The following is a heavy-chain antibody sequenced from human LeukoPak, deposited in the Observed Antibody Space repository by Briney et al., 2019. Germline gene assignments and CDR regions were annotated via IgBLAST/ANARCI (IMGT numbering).Heavy chain of an antibody. CDR1: GYSFANSW. CDR2: IYPGDSDT. V-gene: IGHV5-51*01. CDR3: ARVFLGHFDL. J-gene: IGHJ2*01. Sequence: GESLKISCKGSGYSFANSWIAWVRQLPGKGLELMGVIYPGDSDTRYSPSFQGQVTISVDKSISTAYLQWSSLKASDTGMYYCARVFLGHFDLWGRGTLVTVSS.